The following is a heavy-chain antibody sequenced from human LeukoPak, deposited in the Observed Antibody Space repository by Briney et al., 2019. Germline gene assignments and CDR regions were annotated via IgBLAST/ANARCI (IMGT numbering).Heavy chain of an antibody. Sequence: TGGSLRLSCAASGFTVSSNYMSWVRQAPGKGLEWVSVIYSGGSTYYADSVKGRFTISRDNSRNTLYLQMNSLRAEDTAVYYCARGQWSSYCFDYWGQGTLVTVSS. V-gene: IGHV3-66*01. CDR3: ARGQWSSYCFDY. J-gene: IGHJ4*02. CDR1: GFTVSSNY. CDR2: IYSGGST. D-gene: IGHD2-15*01.